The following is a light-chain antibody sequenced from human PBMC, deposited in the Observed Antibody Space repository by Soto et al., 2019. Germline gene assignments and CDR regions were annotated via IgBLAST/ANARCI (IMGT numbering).Light chain of an antibody. J-gene: IGKJ5*01. Sequence: EIVLTQSPGTLSLSPGNRATLSCRASQSLRSTSLAWYQQKPGQAPRLLIYDASNRATGIPARFSGSGSGTDFTLTISSLEPEDFAVYYCQQRSSWPITFGQGTRLEI. V-gene: IGKV3D-20*02. CDR3: QQRSSWPIT. CDR1: QSLRSTS. CDR2: DAS.